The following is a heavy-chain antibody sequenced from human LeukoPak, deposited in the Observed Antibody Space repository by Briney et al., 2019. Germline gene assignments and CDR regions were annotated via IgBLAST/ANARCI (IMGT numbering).Heavy chain of an antibody. CDR3: ARGGFGSSWN. Sequence: RASVKVSCKASGGTFSSYAISWVRQAPGQGLEWMGAIIPIFGTANYAQKFQGRVTMTRNTSISTAYMELSSLRSEDTAVYYCARGGFGSSWNWGQGTLVTVSS. CDR1: GGTFSSYA. D-gene: IGHD6-13*01. V-gene: IGHV1-69*05. J-gene: IGHJ4*02. CDR2: IIPIFGTA.